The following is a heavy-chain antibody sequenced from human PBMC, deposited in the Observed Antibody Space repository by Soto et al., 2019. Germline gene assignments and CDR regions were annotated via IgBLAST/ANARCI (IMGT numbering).Heavy chain of an antibody. J-gene: IGHJ4*02. Sequence: ASVKVSCKASGYTFTGYYMHWVRQDPGEGLEWMGWINPNSGGTNYAQKFQGRVTMNRDTTISTAYMELRRLRSDDTAVYYCACITIVRGFTAIDYWGQGTLVTVSS. D-gene: IGHD3-10*01. V-gene: IGHV1-2*02. CDR1: GYTFTGYY. CDR3: ACITIVRGFTAIDY. CDR2: INPNSGGT.